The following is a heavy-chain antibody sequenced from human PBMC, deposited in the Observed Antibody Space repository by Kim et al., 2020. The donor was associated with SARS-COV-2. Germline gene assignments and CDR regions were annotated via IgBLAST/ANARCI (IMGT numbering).Heavy chain of an antibody. CDR2: T. V-gene: IGHV4-39*01. Sequence: TYYNPSLKSRVTISVDTSKNQFSLKLSSVTAADTAVYYCARHPNNNWFDPWGQGTLVTVSS. CDR3: ARHPNNNWFDP. J-gene: IGHJ5*02.